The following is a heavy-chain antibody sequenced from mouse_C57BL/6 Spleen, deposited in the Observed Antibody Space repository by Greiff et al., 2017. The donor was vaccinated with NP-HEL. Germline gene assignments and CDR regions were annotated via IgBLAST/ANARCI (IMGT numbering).Heavy chain of an antibody. V-gene: IGHV1-54*01. CDR3: AKRDMDYAMDY. CDR1: GYAFTNYL. D-gene: IGHD1-1*02. J-gene: IGHJ4*01. CDR2: INPGSGGT. Sequence: VQLQQSGAELVRPGTSVKVSCKASGYAFTNYLIEWVKQRPGQGLEWIGVINPGSGGTNYNEKFKGKATLTADKSSSTAYMQLSSLTSEDSAVYFCAKRDMDYAMDYWGQGTSVAVSS.